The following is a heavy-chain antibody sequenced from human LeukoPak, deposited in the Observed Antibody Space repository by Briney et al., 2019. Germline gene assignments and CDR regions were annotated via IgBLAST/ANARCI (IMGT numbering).Heavy chain of an antibody. CDR2: IQSVSLTT. CDR3: ARGLYRYSSGWHFDY. J-gene: IGHJ4*02. CDR1: GFRFSDYN. Sequence: GGSLTLSCAASGFRFSDYNMNWVRQVPGKGLEWVSYIQSVSLTTYYLDSVKGRFTISRDNAKNSLFLQMNSLRVEDTAVYYCARGLYRYSSGWHFDYWGQGILVTVSS. V-gene: IGHV3-48*04. D-gene: IGHD6-19*01.